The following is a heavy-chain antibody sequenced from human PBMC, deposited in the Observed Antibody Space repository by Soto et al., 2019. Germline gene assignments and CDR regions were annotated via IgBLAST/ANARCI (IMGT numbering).Heavy chain of an antibody. CDR3: ASYLTSVVRAFDI. V-gene: IGHV4-4*02. J-gene: IGHJ3*02. Sequence: SETLSLTCAVSSGSISSSNWWSWVRQPPGKGLEWIGEIYHSGSTNYNPSLKSRVTISVDKSKNQFSLKLSSVTAADTAVYYCASYLTSVVRAFDIWGQGTMVTVSS. CDR2: IYHSGST. CDR1: SGSISSSNW. D-gene: IGHD2-15*01.